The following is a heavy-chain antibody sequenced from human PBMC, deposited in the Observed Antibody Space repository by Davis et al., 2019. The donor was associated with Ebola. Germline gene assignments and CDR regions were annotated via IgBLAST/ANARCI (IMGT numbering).Heavy chain of an antibody. Sequence: ASVKVSCKASGYTFTSYAMHWVRQAPGQRLEWMGWINAGNGNTKYSQKFQGRVTITADESTSTAYMELSSLRSEDTAVYYCARGRDSSGSLDYWGQGTLVTVSS. CDR2: INAGNGNT. J-gene: IGHJ4*02. CDR1: GYTFTSYA. V-gene: IGHV1-3*01. D-gene: IGHD3-22*01. CDR3: ARGRDSSGSLDY.